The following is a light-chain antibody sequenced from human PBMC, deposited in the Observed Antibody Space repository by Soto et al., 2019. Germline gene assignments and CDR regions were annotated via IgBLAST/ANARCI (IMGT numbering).Light chain of an antibody. CDR1: SMDIGHYDY. V-gene: IGLV2-14*03. CDR3: CSLAASHTYV. Sequence: QAALTKPGSMYHSDGQSIANSCISPSMDIGHYDYVSWYQQHPGKAPKLMIYHVTYRPSEVTNRYSGSKSGNAASLTISGLEADDEADYYCCSLAASHTYVFGSGTKVTGL. J-gene: IGLJ1*01. CDR2: HVT.